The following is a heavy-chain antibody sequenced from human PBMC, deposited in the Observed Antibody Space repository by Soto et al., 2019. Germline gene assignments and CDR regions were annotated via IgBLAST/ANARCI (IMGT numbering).Heavy chain of an antibody. J-gene: IGHJ4*02. Sequence: GASVKVSCKASGYTFTSYAMHWVRQAPGQRLEWMGWINAGNGNTKYSQKFQGRVTITRDTSASTAYMELSSLRSEDTAVYYCARVGSLGYCSSTSCYTFDYWGQGTLVTVSS. CDR3: ARVGSLGYCSSTSCYTFDY. D-gene: IGHD2-2*02. V-gene: IGHV1-3*01. CDR2: INAGNGNT. CDR1: GYTFTSYA.